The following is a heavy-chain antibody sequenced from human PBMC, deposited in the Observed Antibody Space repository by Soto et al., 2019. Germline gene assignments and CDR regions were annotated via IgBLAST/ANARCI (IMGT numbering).Heavy chain of an antibody. D-gene: IGHD3-10*01. J-gene: IGHJ4*02. Sequence: LRLSCAVSGFTFSSYSMSWVRQAPGKGLEWVSGFRTGGDGGTTYYADSVKGRFTISRDNSKNTLFLQMNSLRAEDTAIYYCAKKVNSGPGSQYFDYWGQGTLVTVSS. CDR2: FRTGGDGGTT. CDR3: AKKVNSGPGSQYFDY. V-gene: IGHV3-23*01. CDR1: GFTFSSYS.